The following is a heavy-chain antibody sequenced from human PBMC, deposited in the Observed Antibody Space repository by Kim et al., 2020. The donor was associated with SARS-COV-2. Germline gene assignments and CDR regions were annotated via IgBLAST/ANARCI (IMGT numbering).Heavy chain of an antibody. Sequence: SETLSLTCAVSGGSISSSNWWSWVRQPPGKGLEWIGEIYHSGSTNYNPSLKSRVTISVDKSKNQFSLKLSSVTAADTAVYYCARDIGTLYDSSGYYPKAFDIWGQGTMVTVSS. CDR3: ARDIGTLYDSSGYYPKAFDI. D-gene: IGHD3-22*01. CDR1: GGSISSSNW. J-gene: IGHJ3*02. V-gene: IGHV4-4*02. CDR2: IYHSGST.